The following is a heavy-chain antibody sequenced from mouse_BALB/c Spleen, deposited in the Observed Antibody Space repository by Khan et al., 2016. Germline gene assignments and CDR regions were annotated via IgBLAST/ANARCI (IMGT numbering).Heavy chain of an antibody. CDR2: LNPNNGGT. J-gene: IGHJ4*01. CDR1: GYSFTGYY. CDR3: LRDAMDY. D-gene: IGHD1-1*01. V-gene: IGHV1-18*01. Sequence: EVQLLESGPDLVKPGASVKISCKASGYSFTGYYMDWVKQSHGKSLEWIGRLNPNNGGTTYNQNFKGKAIFTVDKSSTTAYMELRSLTSEDSAVXSCLRDAMDYWGQGTSVTVSS.